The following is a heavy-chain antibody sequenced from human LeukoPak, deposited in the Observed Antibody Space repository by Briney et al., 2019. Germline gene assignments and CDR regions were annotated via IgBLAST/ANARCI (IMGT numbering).Heavy chain of an antibody. J-gene: IGHJ4*02. CDR3: ARGEDFERYYLAY. Sequence: GSLRLSCAASGFTFSSYAMSWVRQAPGKGLEWIGYIYYTGTTNYNPLFESRATISVDTSKNQFSLKLTSVTAADTAVYFCARGEDFERYYLAYWGQGTLVTVSS. CDR2: IYYTGTT. D-gene: IGHD3-9*01. V-gene: IGHV4-59*01. CDR1: GFTFSSYA.